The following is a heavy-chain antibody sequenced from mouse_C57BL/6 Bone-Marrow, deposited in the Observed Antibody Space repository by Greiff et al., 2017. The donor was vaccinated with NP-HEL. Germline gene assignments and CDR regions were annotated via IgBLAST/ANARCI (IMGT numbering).Heavy chain of an antibody. CDR3: ARWLLYYYAMDY. V-gene: IGHV1-20*01. D-gene: IGHD2-3*01. CDR2: INPYNGDT. Sequence: VHVKQSGPELVKPGDSVKISCKASGYSFTGYFMNWVMQSHGKSLEWIGRINPYNGDTFYNQKFKGKATLTVDKSSSTAHMELRSLTSEDSAVYYCARWLLYYYAMDYWGQGTSVTVSS. CDR1: GYSFTGYF. J-gene: IGHJ4*01.